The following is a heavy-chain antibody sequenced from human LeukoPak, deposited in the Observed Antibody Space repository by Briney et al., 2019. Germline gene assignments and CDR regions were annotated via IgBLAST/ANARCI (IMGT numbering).Heavy chain of an antibody. CDR3: ARGVRVSFDI. D-gene: IGHD6-13*01. CDR1: GFTFNGYG. Sequence: GGSLRLSCAASGFTFNGYGMHWVRQAPGKGLEWVSAISARDGSTYYADSVKGRLTISRDNSKNTLYLQMNSLRAEDTAVYYCARGVRVSFDIWGQGTMVTVSS. CDR2: ISARDGST. J-gene: IGHJ3*02. V-gene: IGHV3-23*01.